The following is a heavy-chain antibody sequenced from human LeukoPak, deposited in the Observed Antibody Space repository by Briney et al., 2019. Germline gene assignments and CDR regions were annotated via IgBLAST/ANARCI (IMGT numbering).Heavy chain of an antibody. CDR2: IKSKTDGGTT. Sequence: PGGSLRLSCAASGFTFSNAWMSWVRQAPGKGLEWVGRIKSKTDGGTTDYAAPVKGRFTISRDDSKNTLYLQMNSLKTEDTAVYYCTTQTMYYYDSSGSGDAFDIWGQGTMVTVSS. CDR1: GFTFSNAW. J-gene: IGHJ3*02. D-gene: IGHD3-22*01. CDR3: TTQTMYYYDSSGSGDAFDI. V-gene: IGHV3-15*01.